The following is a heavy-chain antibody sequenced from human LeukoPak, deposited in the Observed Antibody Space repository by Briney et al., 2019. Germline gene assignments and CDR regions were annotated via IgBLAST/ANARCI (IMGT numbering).Heavy chain of an antibody. CDR1: GFTFSSYS. CDR3: VKSIYYDSSGPFDY. D-gene: IGHD3-22*01. Sequence: GGSLRLSCAASGFTFSSYSMNWVRQAPGKGLEWVSSISSSNSYIYYADSVKGRFTISRDNAKNSLYLQMNSLRPEDMALYYCVKSIYYDSSGPFDYWGQGTLVTVSS. V-gene: IGHV3-21*04. CDR2: ISSSNSYI. J-gene: IGHJ4*02.